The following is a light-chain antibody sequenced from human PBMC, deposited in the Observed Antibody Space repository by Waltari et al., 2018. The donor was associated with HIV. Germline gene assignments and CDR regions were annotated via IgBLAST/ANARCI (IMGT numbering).Light chain of an antibody. CDR3: QSAHNSDVI. CDR1: ALPKNY. J-gene: IGLJ2*01. Sequence: SYELTQTPSVSLPQGQTAKLMFSGDALPKNYVYWYQQKAGQAPVMIIFQDTKRPSDIPARFSASSAGTTATLTISGVQAEDEADYFCQSAHNSDVIFGGGTKLTVL. CDR2: QDT. V-gene: IGLV3-25*03.